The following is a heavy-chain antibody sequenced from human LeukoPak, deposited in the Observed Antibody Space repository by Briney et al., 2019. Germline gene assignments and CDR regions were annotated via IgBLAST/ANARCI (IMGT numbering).Heavy chain of an antibody. CDR1: RFTFSNYA. CDR2: ISSNGGNT. V-gene: IGHV3-64*01. D-gene: IGHD4-17*01. CDR3: ATGDYGAFDI. J-gene: IGHJ3*02. Sequence: SGGSLRLSCAASRFTFSNYAMHWVRQAPGKGLEHVSAISSNGGNTHYANSVKGRFTISRDNSKNTLYLQMGSLRAEDMAVYYCATGDYGAFDIWGQGTMVTVSS.